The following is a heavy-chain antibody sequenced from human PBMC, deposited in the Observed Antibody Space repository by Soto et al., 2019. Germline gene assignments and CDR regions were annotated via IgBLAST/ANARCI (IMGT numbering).Heavy chain of an antibody. D-gene: IGHD6-6*01. J-gene: IGHJ5*02. CDR1: GGSISSYY. CDR3: ARADRGSSSFFDP. CDR2: IYYSGST. V-gene: IGHV4-59*01. Sequence: SETLSLTCTVSGGSISSYYWSWIRQPPGKGLEWIGYIYYSGSTNYNPSLKSRVTISVDTSKNQFSLKLSSVTAADTAVYYCARADRGSSSFFDPWGQGTLVTVSS.